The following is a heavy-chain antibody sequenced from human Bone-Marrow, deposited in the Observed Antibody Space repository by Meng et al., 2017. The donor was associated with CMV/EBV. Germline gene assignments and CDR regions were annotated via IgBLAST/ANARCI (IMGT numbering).Heavy chain of an antibody. CDR1: GFTFSGYS. CDR3: AGPIEYRSSYHYYYGMDV. V-gene: IGHV3-21*01. J-gene: IGHJ6*02. CDR2: ISSSSSYI. D-gene: IGHD6-6*01. Sequence: GGSLRLSCAASGFTFSGYSMNWVRQAPGKGLEWVSCISSSSSYIYYADSMKGRFTISRDNAKNSLYLQMNSLRVEDTAVYYCAGPIEYRSSYHYYYGMDVWGQGTTVTVSS.